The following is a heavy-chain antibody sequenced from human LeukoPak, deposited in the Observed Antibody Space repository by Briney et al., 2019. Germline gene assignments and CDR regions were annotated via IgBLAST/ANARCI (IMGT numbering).Heavy chain of an antibody. CDR2: IIPIFGTA. CDR1: GGTFSSYA. J-gene: IGHJ2*01. V-gene: IGHV1-69*05. CDR3: ARDRGPWTYYYDSSGYSGYFDL. Sequence: SVKVSCKASGGTFSSYAIGWVRQAPGQGLEWMGRIIPIFGTANYAQKFQGRVTITTDESTSTAYMELSSLRSEDTAVYYCARDRGPWTYYYDSSGYSGYFDLWGRGTLVTVSS. D-gene: IGHD3-22*01.